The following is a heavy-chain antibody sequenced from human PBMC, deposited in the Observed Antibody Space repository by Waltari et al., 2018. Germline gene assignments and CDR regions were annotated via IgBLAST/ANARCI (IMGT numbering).Heavy chain of an antibody. J-gene: IGHJ4*02. Sequence: QVQLVESGGGVVQPGRSLRLSCAASGFTFSSYVMHWVRQAPGKGLEWVAVIWYEGSNKYYADSVKGRFTISRDNSKNTLYVQMNSLRAEDTAVYYCTRGPNIVGATGPFDYWGQGTLVTVSS. CDR3: TRGPNIVGATGPFDY. V-gene: IGHV3-33*01. CDR2: IWYEGSNK. D-gene: IGHD1-26*01. CDR1: GFTFSSYV.